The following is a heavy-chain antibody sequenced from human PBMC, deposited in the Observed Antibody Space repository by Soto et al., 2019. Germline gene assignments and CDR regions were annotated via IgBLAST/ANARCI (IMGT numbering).Heavy chain of an antibody. J-gene: IGHJ4*02. CDR1: GGSISSSSYY. V-gene: IGHV4-39*01. Sequence: SETLSLTCTVSGGSISSSSYYWGWIRQPPGKGLEWIGSIYYSGSTYYNPSLKSRVTISVDTSKNQFSLKLSSVTAADTAVYYCARHSGCGGDCYPLDFDYWGQGTLVTVSS. CDR3: ARHSGCGGDCYPLDFDY. CDR2: IYYSGST. D-gene: IGHD2-21*02.